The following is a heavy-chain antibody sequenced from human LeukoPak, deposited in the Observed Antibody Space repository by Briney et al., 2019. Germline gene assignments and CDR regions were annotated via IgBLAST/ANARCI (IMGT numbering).Heavy chain of an antibody. CDR3: ARGIAAAGVDY. CDR1: GGTFSSYA. V-gene: IGHV1-69*04. CDR2: IIPILGIA. D-gene: IGHD6-13*01. J-gene: IGHJ4*02. Sequence: SVKVSCKASGGTFSSYAISWVRQAPGQGLEWMGRIIPILGIANYAQKFQGRVTIIADKSTSTAYMELSSLRSEDTAVYYCARGIAAAGVDYWGQGTLVTVSS.